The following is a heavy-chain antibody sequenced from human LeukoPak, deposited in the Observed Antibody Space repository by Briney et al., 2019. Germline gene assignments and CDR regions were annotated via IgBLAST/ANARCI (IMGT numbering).Heavy chain of an antibody. V-gene: IGHV3-23*01. Sequence: PGRSLRLSCAASGFTFSSYWMHWVRQAPGKGLECVSAITDAVGSTHYADSVKGRFTISSDNSKNTVYLQMNSLRPEDMAVYYCAKEIFSGLLYIDYWGQGPLVTVSS. CDR2: ITDAVGST. D-gene: IGHD5-12*01. CDR1: GFTFSSYW. J-gene: IGHJ4*02. CDR3: AKEIFSGLLYIDY.